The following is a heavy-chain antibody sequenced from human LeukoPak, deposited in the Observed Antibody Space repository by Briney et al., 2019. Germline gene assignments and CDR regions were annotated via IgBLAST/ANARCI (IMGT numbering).Heavy chain of an antibody. J-gene: IGHJ2*01. CDR3: ATSGSSYDPGWYFDL. CDR2: INSDGSST. Sequence: PGGSLRLSCAASGFTFSTYAMHWVRQAPGKGLVWVSRINSDGSSTSYADSVKGRFTISRDNAKNSLFLQMNSLRAEDTAVYYCATSGSSYDPGWYFDLWGRGTLVTVSS. CDR1: GFTFSTYA. V-gene: IGHV3-74*01. D-gene: IGHD1-26*01.